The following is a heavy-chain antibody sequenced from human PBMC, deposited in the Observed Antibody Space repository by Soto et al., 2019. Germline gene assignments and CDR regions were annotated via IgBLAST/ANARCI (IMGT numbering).Heavy chain of an antibody. CDR2: ISYDGSNK. J-gene: IGHJ6*02. CDR3: AKDSGTTAMDV. CDR1: GFTFSSYG. D-gene: IGHD1-1*01. Sequence: EGSLRLSCAASGFTFSSYGMHWVRQAPGKGLEWAAVISYDGSNKYYADSVKRRFTISRDNSKNTLYLQMNSLRAEDTAVYYCAKDSGTTAMDVWRQGATVLVS. V-gene: IGHV3-30*18.